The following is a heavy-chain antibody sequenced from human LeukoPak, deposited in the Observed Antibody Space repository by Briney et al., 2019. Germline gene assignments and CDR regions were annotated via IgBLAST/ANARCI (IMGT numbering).Heavy chain of an antibody. Sequence: SETLSLTCTVSGGSISSYYWSWIRQPPGKGLEWIGYIYYSGSTNYNPSLKSRVTISVDTSKNQFSLKLSSVTAADTAVYYCARLAEMATIPSPNDAFDIWGQGIMVTVSS. CDR3: ARLAEMATIPSPNDAFDI. V-gene: IGHV4-59*01. CDR1: GGSISSYY. CDR2: IYYSGST. J-gene: IGHJ3*02. D-gene: IGHD5-24*01.